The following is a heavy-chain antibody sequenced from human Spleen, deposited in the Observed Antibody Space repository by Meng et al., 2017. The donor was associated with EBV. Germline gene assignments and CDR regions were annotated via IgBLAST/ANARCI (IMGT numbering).Heavy chain of an antibody. CDR3: ARKRGDSGNWFDP. V-gene: IGHV1-3*04. Sequence: QVHLVQSGAEVKRPGASVKLSCKTSGYTFTSYAIHWVRQAPGQRLEWMGWIDTGNGNTIYSQKFHGGVSITKDTFASTAYMELSSLRSEDTAVYYCARKRGDSGNWFDPWGQGTLVTVSS. D-gene: IGHD3-10*01. CDR2: IDTGNGNT. J-gene: IGHJ5*02. CDR1: GYTFTSYA.